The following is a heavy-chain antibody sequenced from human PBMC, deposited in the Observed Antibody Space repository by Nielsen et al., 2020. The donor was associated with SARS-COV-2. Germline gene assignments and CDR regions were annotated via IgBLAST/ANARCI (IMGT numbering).Heavy chain of an antibody. Sequence: GESLKISCAASGFTFSSYAMHWVRQAPGKGLEWVAVISYDGSNKYYADSVKGRFTISRDNSKNTLYLQMNSLRAEDTAVYYCAKGLGSSSSSPCDYWGQGTLVTVSS. J-gene: IGHJ4*02. D-gene: IGHD2-15*01. CDR3: AKGLGSSSSSPCDY. CDR2: ISYDGSNK. V-gene: IGHV3-30*04. CDR1: GFTFSSYA.